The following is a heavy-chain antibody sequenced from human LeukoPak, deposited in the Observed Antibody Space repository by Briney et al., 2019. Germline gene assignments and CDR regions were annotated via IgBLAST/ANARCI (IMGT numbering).Heavy chain of an antibody. CDR3: AIGWDKFVADFDY. V-gene: IGHV1-69*13. D-gene: IGHD2-15*01. J-gene: IGHJ4*02. CDR2: IIPIFGTA. Sequence: VRLSCSAAGATFSSSALSWGRQAPGQGLGWMGGIIPIFGTANYAQKFQGRVTITADESTSTAYMELSSLRSEDTAVYYCAIGWDKFVADFDYWGQGTLVTVSS. CDR1: GATFSSSA.